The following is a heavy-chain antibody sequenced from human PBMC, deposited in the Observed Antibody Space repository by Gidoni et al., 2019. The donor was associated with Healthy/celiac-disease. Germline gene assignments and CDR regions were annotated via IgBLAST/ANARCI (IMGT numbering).Heavy chain of an antibody. V-gene: IGHV4-34*01. CDR2: INHSGST. Sequence: QVQLQQWGAGLLKPSATLSLTGAVYGGSFSGYYWSWIRQPPGKGLEWIGEINHSGSTNYNPSLKSRVTISVDTSKNQFSLKLSSVTAADTAVYYCARVEMDTAMDRIFDYWGQGTLVTVSS. D-gene: IGHD5-18*01. CDR3: ARVEMDTAMDRIFDY. J-gene: IGHJ4*02. CDR1: GGSFSGYY.